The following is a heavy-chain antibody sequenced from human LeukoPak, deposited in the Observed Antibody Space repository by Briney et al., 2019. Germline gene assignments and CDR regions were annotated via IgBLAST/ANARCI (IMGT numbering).Heavy chain of an antibody. Sequence: ASVKVSCKISGYTFTNYGIVWLRQAPGQGLEWMGRISHYNDNTNYARKLQGRVTMTTDKSTNTAYMELRCLRSDDTAMYYCARVGPGVADNWFDPWGEGTLVTVSS. CDR1: GYTFTNYG. J-gene: IGHJ5*02. CDR2: ISHYNDNT. D-gene: IGHD3-3*01. V-gene: IGHV1-18*01. CDR3: ARVGPGVADNWFDP.